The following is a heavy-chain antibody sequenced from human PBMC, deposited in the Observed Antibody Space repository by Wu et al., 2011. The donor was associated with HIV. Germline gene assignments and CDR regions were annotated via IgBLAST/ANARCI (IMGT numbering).Heavy chain of an antibody. CDR1: GGTFTNYA. D-gene: IGHD6-19*01. J-gene: IGHJ4*02. Sequence: QVQLVQSGAEVKKPGSSVKVSCKASGGTFTNYAISWVRQAPGQGLEWMGRITPIFTKTNYAQKFQGRVTITADKSTSTAYMELSSLRSEDTAVYYCARGGGSSGWYEDYWGQGTLVTVSS. CDR2: ITPIFTKT. V-gene: IGHV1-69*04. CDR3: ARGGGSSGWYEDY.